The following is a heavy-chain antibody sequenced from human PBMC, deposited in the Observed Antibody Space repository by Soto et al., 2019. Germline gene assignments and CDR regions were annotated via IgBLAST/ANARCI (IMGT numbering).Heavy chain of an antibody. D-gene: IGHD6-6*01. V-gene: IGHV4-30-4*01. CDR3: ARERPDGARLDP. CDR1: GGSISSGDYY. CDR2: IYHSGST. Sequence: QVQLQESGPGLVKPSQTLSLTCTVSGGSISSGDYYWSWIRQPPGKGLEWIGYIYHSGSTYYNPSLKSRVTISVNTSKNHFCLKLSSVTAADTAVYYCARERPDGARLDPWGQGTLVTVSS. J-gene: IGHJ5*02.